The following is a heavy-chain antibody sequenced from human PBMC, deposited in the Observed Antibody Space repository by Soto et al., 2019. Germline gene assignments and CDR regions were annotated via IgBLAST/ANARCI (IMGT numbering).Heavy chain of an antibody. CDR1: ASIINYY. J-gene: IGHJ4*02. Sequence: PSQTLSLPCASIINYYWAWIRQPPGKGLEWIGYIYYSGSTNYNPSLKSRVTISVDTSKNQFSLKLSSVTAADTAVYYCASYRGYSDYFDSWGQGTLVTVSS. CDR2: IYYSGST. D-gene: IGHD5-12*01. CDR3: ASYRGYSDYFDS. V-gene: IGHV4-59*01.